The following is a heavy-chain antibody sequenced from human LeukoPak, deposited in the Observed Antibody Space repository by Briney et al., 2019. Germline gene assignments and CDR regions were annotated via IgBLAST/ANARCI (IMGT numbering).Heavy chain of an antibody. J-gene: IGHJ4*02. V-gene: IGHV1-69*05. D-gene: IGHD3-3*01. Sequence: SVKVSCKASGGTFSSYAISWVRQAPGQGLEWMGGIIPIFGTANYAQKFQGRITITTDESTSTAYMELSSLRSEDTAVYYCARDGGSSTIFGVVIPYFDYWGQGTLVTVSS. CDR3: ARDGGSSTIFGVVIPYFDY. CDR1: GGTFSSYA. CDR2: IIPIFGTA.